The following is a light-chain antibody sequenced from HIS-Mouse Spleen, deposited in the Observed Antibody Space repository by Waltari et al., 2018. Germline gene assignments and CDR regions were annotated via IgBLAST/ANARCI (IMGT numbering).Light chain of an antibody. V-gene: IGLV1-44*01. CDR2: SNN. CDR3: AAWDDSLNYV. J-gene: IGLJ1*01. Sequence: QSVLTQPPSASGTPVQRVTISCSGSSSNIGSNTVNWSQQLPGTAPKLLIYSNNQRPSGVPDRFSGSKSGTSASLAISGLQSEDEADYYCAAWDDSLNYVFGTGTKVTVL. CDR1: SSNIGSNT.